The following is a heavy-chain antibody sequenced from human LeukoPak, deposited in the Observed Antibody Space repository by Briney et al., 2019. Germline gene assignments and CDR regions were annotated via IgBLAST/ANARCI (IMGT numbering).Heavy chain of an antibody. V-gene: IGHV1-2*02. J-gene: IGHJ4*02. CDR3: ASADLRYCSITNCLSFDY. CDR2: INPKSGGT. CDR1: GYTFTDYY. D-gene: IGHD2-2*01. Sequence: ASVKVPCKTSGYTFTDYYIHWVRQAPGQGLEWMGWINPKSGGTHFAQKFQGRVIMTRDTSVDTAYMELNSLRSDDTAVYYCASADLRYCSITNCLSFDYWGQGTLVTVSS.